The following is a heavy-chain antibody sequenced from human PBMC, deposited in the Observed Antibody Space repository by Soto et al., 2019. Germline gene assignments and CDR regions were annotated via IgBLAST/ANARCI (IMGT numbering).Heavy chain of an antibody. CDR2: TYYRSNWYN. D-gene: IGHD3-3*01. J-gene: IGHJ5*02. CDR1: VYSVSSDRAA. CDR3: PREGFLSIHSAYSRFAP. V-gene: IGHV6-1*01. Sequence: SQTLSLTCAISVYSVSSDRAAWNWIRRSPSRGLGWLGRTYYRSNWYNDYAVSVKSRITINAETSKNQFSLQLNSVTPEDTAVYYCPREGFLSIHSAYSRFAPWAQGTLVTLSS.